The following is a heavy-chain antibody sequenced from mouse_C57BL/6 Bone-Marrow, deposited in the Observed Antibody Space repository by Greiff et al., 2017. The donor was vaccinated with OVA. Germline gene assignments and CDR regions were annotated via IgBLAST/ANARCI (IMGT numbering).Heavy chain of an antibody. CDR3: ARRGDYDEGRGYYFDY. CDR1: GFSLTSYG. D-gene: IGHD2-4*01. CDR2: IWSGGST. Sequence: VKLVESGPGLVQPSQSLSITCTVSGFSLTSYGVHWVRQSPGKGLEWLGVIWSGGSTDYNAAFISRLSISKDNSKSQVFFKMNSLQADDTAIYYCARRGDYDEGRGYYFDYWGQGTTLTVSS. V-gene: IGHV2-2*01. J-gene: IGHJ2*01.